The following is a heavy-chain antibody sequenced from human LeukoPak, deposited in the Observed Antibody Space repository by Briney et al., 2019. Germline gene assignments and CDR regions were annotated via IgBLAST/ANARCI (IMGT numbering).Heavy chain of an antibody. CDR1: GFTFSTYW. D-gene: IGHD1-1*01. J-gene: IGHJ4*02. CDR2: IKQDGSEK. Sequence: GGSLRLSCAASGFTFSTYWMSWVRQAPGKGLEWVANIKQDGSEKYYVDSVKGRFTISRDNAKNSLYLQMNSLRAEDTAVYYCARRVPSQVITDYFDYWGQGTLVTVSS. V-gene: IGHV3-7*01. CDR3: ARRVPSQVITDYFDY.